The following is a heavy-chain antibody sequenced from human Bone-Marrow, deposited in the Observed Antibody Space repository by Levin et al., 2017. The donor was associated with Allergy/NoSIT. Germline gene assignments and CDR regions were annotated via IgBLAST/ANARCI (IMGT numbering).Heavy chain of an antibody. CDR1: GNSFSTYW. Sequence: GGSLRLSCKGSGNSFSTYWIGWVRQMPGKGLEWMGIIYPGDSDTRYSPSFQGQVTISVDKSISTAYLQWSSLRASDTAVYYCAALDTAVVRVFFRWGQGTLVTVSS. CDR2: IYPGDSDT. J-gene: IGHJ4*02. D-gene: IGHD5-18*01. CDR3: AALDTAVVRVFFR. V-gene: IGHV5-51*01.